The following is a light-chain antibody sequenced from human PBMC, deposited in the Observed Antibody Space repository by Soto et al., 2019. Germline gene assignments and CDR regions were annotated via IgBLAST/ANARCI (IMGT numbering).Light chain of an antibody. V-gene: IGLV2-14*01. J-gene: IGLJ2*01. CDR1: SSDVGYYYS. CDR2: DVG. Sequence: QSALTQPASVSGSPGQSITISCTGTSSDVGYYYSVSWYQQHPGKAPKLIIYDVGNRPSGVSNRFSGSKSGNTASLTISGLQAEVEADYHCSSYATSSAVIFGGGTKLTVL. CDR3: SSYATSSAVI.